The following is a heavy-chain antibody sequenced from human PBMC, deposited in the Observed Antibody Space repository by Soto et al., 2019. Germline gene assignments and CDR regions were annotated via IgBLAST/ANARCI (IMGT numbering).Heavy chain of an antibody. V-gene: IGHV4-31*03. CDR2: IYYRGST. Sequence: QVQLQESGPGLVKPSQTLSLTCTVSGGSISSGGYYWRWIRQHPGKGLEWIGYIYYRGSTYYNPSLKSRVTISVDPSKNQFSLKLGSVTAADTAVYYCARLWFGEFHIYFDYWGQGTLVTVS. D-gene: IGHD3-10*01. CDR3: ARLWFGEFHIYFDY. CDR1: GGSISSGGYY. J-gene: IGHJ4*02.